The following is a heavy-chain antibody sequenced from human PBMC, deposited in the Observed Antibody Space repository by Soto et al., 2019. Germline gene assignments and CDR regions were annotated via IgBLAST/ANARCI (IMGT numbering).Heavy chain of an antibody. CDR3: AREGHSSGWYPPSLDP. Sequence: SETLSLTCTVSGGSISSYYWSWIRQPPGKGLEWIGYIYYSGSTNYNPSLKSRVTISVDTSKNQFSLKLSSVTAADTAVYYCAREGHSSGWYPPSLDPSGQGTLVTGSS. J-gene: IGHJ5*02. CDR1: GGSISSYY. CDR2: IYYSGST. V-gene: IGHV4-59*12. D-gene: IGHD6-19*01.